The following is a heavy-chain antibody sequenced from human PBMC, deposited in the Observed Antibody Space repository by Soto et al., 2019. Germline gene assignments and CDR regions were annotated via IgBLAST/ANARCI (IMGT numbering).Heavy chain of an antibody. CDR1: GSSINSSGYY. V-gene: IGHV4-39*01. J-gene: IGHJ4*02. CDR3: ARLPSRHLVNY. D-gene: IGHD2-21*01. Sequence: SETLSLTCTVSGSSINSSGYYWGWIRQPPGKGLEWIGSMFYGVSTYYNPSLKSRVTVSVDTSKNQFSLNLRSVTAADTAVDYCARLPSRHLVNYWGQGTRVTVSS. CDR2: MFYGVST.